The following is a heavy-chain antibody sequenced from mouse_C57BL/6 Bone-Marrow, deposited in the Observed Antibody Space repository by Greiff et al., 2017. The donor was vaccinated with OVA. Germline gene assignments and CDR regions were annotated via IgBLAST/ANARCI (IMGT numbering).Heavy chain of an antibody. CDR2: IRNKANNHAT. CDR1: GFTFSDAW. CDR3: TRDYDYDWYFDV. D-gene: IGHD2-4*01. J-gene: IGHJ1*03. Sequence: EVHLVESGGGLVQPGGSMKLSCAASGFTFSDAWMDWVRQSPEKGLEWVAEIRNKANNHATYYAESVKGRFTISRDDSKSSVYLQMNSLRAEDTGIYYCTRDYDYDWYFDVWGTGTTVTVSS. V-gene: IGHV6-6*01.